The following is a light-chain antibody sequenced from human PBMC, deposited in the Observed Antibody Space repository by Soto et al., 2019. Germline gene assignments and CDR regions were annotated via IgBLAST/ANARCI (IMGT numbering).Light chain of an antibody. Sequence: QAVVTQEPSLTVSPGGTVTLTCGSSTGVVTSGHWPYWFQQKPGQAPRTLIYDTSNKHSWTPARFSGSLLGGKAALTLSSAQPEDEAEYYCSLTYNSGRFFGGGTQLTVL. J-gene: IGLJ2*01. CDR2: DTS. V-gene: IGLV7-46*01. CDR3: SLTYNSGRF. CDR1: TGVVTSGHW.